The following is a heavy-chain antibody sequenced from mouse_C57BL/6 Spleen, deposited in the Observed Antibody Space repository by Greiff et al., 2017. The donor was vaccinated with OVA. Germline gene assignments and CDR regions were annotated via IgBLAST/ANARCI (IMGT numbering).Heavy chain of an antibody. V-gene: IGHV5-17*01. D-gene: IGHD2-2*01. CDR1: GFTFSDYG. J-gene: IGHJ4*01. Sequence: EVKLMESGGGLVKPGGSLKLSCAASGFTFSDYGMHWVRQAPEKGLEWVAYISSGSSTIYYADTVKGRFTISRDNAKTTLFLQMTSLRAEDTAMYDCVDYGYEDAMDYWGQGTLVTVST. CDR2: ISSGSSTI. CDR3: VDYGYEDAMDY.